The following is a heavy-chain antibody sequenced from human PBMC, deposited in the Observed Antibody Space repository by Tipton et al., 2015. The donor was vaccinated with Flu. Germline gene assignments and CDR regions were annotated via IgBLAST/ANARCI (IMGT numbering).Heavy chain of an antibody. CDR2: IYTSGGT. Sequence: TLSLTCTVSGGSLSSYYWSWIRQPAGKGLEWIGRIYTSGGTKFNPSLRGRLTMSVDASKKEFSLKLSSVTAADTAVYYCARGSGSGTFMIFDFWVQGTLVTV. J-gene: IGHJ4*02. CDR3: ARGSGSGTFMIFDF. V-gene: IGHV4-4*07. D-gene: IGHD3-10*01. CDR1: GGSLSSYY.